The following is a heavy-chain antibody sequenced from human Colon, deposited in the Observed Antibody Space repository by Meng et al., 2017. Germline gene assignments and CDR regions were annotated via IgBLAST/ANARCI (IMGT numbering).Heavy chain of an antibody. CDR3: ARVTYDDSRGYYGTDY. J-gene: IGHJ4*02. Sequence: QGQRKRSGPGLVKPSETLSLTCAVSGDSITSTKWWNWVRQPPGKRLEWIGEIHHSETTNYNPSLESRVTISIDNSKNQFSLKLDSVTAADTAVYYCARVTYDDSRGYYGTDYWGQGTLVTVSS. CDR2: IHHSETT. D-gene: IGHD3-22*01. V-gene: IGHV4-4*02. CDR1: GDSITSTKW.